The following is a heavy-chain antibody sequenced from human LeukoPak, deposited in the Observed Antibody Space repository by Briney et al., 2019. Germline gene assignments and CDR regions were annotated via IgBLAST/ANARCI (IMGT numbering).Heavy chain of an antibody. CDR2: INPNSGGT. V-gene: IGHV1-2*02. CDR3: ARDKLWFGEWPFDY. Sequence: ASVKVSCKASGYTFTGYYMHWVRQAPGQGLEWMGWINPNSGGTNYAQKFQGRVTMTRDTSISTAYMELSRLRSDDTAVYYCARDKLWFGEWPFDYWGQGTLVTVSS. D-gene: IGHD3-10*01. CDR1: GYTFTGYY. J-gene: IGHJ4*02.